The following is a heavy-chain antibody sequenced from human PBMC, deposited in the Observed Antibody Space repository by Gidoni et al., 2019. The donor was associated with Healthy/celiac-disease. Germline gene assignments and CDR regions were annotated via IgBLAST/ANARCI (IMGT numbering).Heavy chain of an antibody. J-gene: IGHJ5*02. V-gene: IGHV4-39*07. CDR2: IYYSGST. CDR1: GGSISSSSYY. D-gene: IGHD3-9*01. CDR3: ARGYFDWLYWFDP. Sequence: QLQLQESGPGLVKPSETLSLTCTVSGGSISSSSYYWGWIRQPPGKGLEWIGSIYYSGSTYYNPSLKSRVTISVDTSKNQFSLKLSSVTAADTAVYYCARGYFDWLYWFDPWGQGTLVTVSS.